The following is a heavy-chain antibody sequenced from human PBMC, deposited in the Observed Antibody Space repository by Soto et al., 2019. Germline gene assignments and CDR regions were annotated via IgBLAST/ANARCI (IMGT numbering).Heavy chain of an antibody. CDR1: GYSFTSYW. D-gene: IGHD2-15*01. Sequence: GESLKISCKGSGYSFTSYWIGWVRQMPGKGLEWMGIIYPGDSDTRYSPSFQGQVTISADKSISTAYLQWSSLKASDTAMYYCARTPPYCSGGSCYSIGVQFDYWGQGTLVTVSS. V-gene: IGHV5-51*01. CDR3: ARTPPYCSGGSCYSIGVQFDY. J-gene: IGHJ4*02. CDR2: IYPGDSDT.